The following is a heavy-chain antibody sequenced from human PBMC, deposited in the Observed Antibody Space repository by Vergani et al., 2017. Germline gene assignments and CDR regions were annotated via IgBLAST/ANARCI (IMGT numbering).Heavy chain of an antibody. Sequence: EVQLLESGGGLVQPGGSLRLSCAASGLTFSDYAMSWVRQAPGKGLEWVSAISGSGGSTYYADSVKCRLTIFRDNAKNKMFLQMDSLRDEDTAVYYGEKVVQWLVKGGVIDYWGQGTLVTVSS. V-gene: IGHV3-23*01. D-gene: IGHD6-19*01. CDR2: ISGSGGST. CDR3: EKVVQWLVKGGVIDY. J-gene: IGHJ4*02. CDR1: GLTFSDYA.